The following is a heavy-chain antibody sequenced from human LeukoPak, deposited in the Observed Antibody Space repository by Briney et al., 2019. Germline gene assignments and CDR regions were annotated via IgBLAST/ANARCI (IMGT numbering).Heavy chain of an antibody. CDR2: IHSGGTT. D-gene: IGHD1-26*01. CDR1: GGSISGYY. J-gene: IGHJ4*02. Sequence: SETLSLTCTVSGGSISGYYWSWVRQPPGKGLEWMAYIHSGGTTNYNPPLKSRVTISVDTSKNQFSLKLSPVTAADTAVYYCARLGGLNSGTYFFDYWGQGTLVTGSS. CDR3: ARLGGLNSGTYFFDY. V-gene: IGHV4-59*08.